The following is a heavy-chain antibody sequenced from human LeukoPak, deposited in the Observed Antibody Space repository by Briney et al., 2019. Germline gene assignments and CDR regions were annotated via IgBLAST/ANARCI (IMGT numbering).Heavy chain of an antibody. CDR1: GVSMSACY. Sequence: SETLSLTCTVSGVSMSACYWMWIREPPGKGLEWIGYIHHSGSTNYNPSLRSRVTISVDTSKNQFSLILSAVTAADTAVYYCAGDYGGFEGVMDVWGQGITVTVSS. V-gene: IGHV4-59*08. CDR2: IHHSGST. D-gene: IGHD4-23*01. CDR3: AGDYGGFEGVMDV. J-gene: IGHJ6*02.